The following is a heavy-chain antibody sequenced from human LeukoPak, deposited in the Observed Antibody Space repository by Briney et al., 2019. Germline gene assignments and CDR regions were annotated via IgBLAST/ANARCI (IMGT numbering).Heavy chain of an antibody. Sequence: PGGSLRLSCAASGFTFSSYAMHWARQAPGKGLEWVAVISYDGSNKYYADSVKGRFTISRDNSKNTLYLQMNSLRAEDTAVYYCARDPPFPPRGYSYGYYFDYWGQGTLVTVSS. J-gene: IGHJ4*02. CDR1: GFTFSSYA. D-gene: IGHD5-18*01. CDR2: ISYDGSNK. V-gene: IGHV3-30*04. CDR3: ARDPPFPPRGYSYGYYFDY.